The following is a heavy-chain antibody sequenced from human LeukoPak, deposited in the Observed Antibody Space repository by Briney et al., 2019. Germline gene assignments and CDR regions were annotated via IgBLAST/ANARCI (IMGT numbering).Heavy chain of an antibody. Sequence: GRALRLSCVATGFTFRSYAMHWVRQAPGKGLEWVAFISYDGNNRYSADSVKGRFTNSRDNYRDTLYLQMNSLTTEDTAIYYCARDFSNYYFDYWGQGTLVTVSS. V-gene: IGHV3-30-3*01. J-gene: IGHJ4*02. CDR1: GFTFRSYA. CDR3: ARDFSNYYFDY. CDR2: ISYDGNNR. D-gene: IGHD4-11*01.